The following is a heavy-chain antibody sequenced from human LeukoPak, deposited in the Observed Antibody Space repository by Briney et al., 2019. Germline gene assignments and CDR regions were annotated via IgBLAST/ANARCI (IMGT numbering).Heavy chain of an antibody. J-gene: IGHJ4*02. CDR2: ISGGGGNT. Sequence: PGGSLRLSCAASGFTFSSYAMSWVRQAPGKGLEWVSGISGGGGNTYYADSVKGRFSISRDDSKNTLYLQMNSLRAEDTAVYYCARAGSIRFDYWGQGILVTVSS. CDR3: ARAGSIRFDY. V-gene: IGHV3-23*01. CDR1: GFTFSSYA. D-gene: IGHD1-26*01.